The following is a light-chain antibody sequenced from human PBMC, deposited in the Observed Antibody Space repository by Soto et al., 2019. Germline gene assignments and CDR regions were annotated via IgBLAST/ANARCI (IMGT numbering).Light chain of an antibody. CDR1: QSIGSY. Sequence: DIQMTQSPSSLSASVGDRVTITCRASQSIGSYLNWYQHKSGKAPKLLIYAASSLQSGVPSRFSGSGSGTDFTLTISSLQPEDFATYYCQQSFTTPRTFGHGTKVDI. CDR3: QQSFTTPRT. V-gene: IGKV1-39*01. J-gene: IGKJ1*01. CDR2: AAS.